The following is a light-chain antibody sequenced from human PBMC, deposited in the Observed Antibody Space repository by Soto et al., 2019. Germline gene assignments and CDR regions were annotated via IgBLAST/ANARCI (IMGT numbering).Light chain of an antibody. CDR1: QSVRNNY. CDR2: AAS. CDR3: QQYSSSPIT. Sequence: EIVLTQSPGTLSLSPGERATLSCRASQSVRNNYLAWYQQRPGQAPRLLIYAASSRATGIPDRFSGSGSGTDFTLTITRLDPEDFAVYYCQQYSSSPITFGQGTRLEIK. V-gene: IGKV3-20*01. J-gene: IGKJ5*01.